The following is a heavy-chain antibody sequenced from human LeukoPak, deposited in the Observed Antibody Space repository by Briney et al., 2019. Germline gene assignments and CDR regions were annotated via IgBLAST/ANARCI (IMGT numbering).Heavy chain of an antibody. D-gene: IGHD6-13*01. CDR2: ISSSGSTI. V-gene: IGHV3-48*03. Sequence: GGSLRLSCAASGFTFSSYEMNWVRQAPGKGLEWVSYISSSGSTIYYADSVKGRFTISRDNAKNSLYLQVNSLRAEDTAVYYCARGGDSSSWYLRHWFDPWGQGTLVTVS. CDR1: GFTFSSYE. J-gene: IGHJ5*02. CDR3: ARGGDSSSWYLRHWFDP.